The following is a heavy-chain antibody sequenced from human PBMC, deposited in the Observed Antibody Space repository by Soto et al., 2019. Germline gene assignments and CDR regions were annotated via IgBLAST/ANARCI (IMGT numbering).Heavy chain of an antibody. V-gene: IGHV3-21*06. CDR2: ISSTTNYI. CDR1: GFTFTRYS. Sequence: GGSLRLSCAASGFTFTRYSMNWVRQAPGKGLEWVSSISSTTNYIYYGDSMKGRFTISRDNAKNSLHLEMNSLRAEDTAVYYCARESEDLTSNFDYWGQGTLVTVSS. J-gene: IGHJ4*02. CDR3: ARESEDLTSNFDY.